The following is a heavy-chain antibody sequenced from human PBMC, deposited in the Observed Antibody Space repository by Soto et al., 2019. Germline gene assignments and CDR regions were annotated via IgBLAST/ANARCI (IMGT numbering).Heavy chain of an antibody. J-gene: IGHJ6*02. CDR3: AKSTGGTANGLDF. Sequence: PGGSLRLSCAASGFSFGDYAMHWVRQAPGKGLEWVSGISWKSASIGYADSVKGRFIISRDNAKNSLYLQLNSLRAEDTALYYCAKSTGGTANGLDFRGQGTTVTVSS. D-gene: IGHD2-8*02. V-gene: IGHV3-9*01. CDR1: GFSFGDYA. CDR2: ISWKSASI.